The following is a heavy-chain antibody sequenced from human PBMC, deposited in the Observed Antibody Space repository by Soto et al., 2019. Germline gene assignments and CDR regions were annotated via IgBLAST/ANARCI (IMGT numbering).Heavy chain of an antibody. CDR2: ISASGGST. J-gene: IGHJ4*02. Sequence: GGSLRLSCAASGFTFSNYGMSWVRQAPGKGLEWVSSISASGGSTYYADSVKGRFTISRDNSKNTLYLQMNSLRAEDTAVYYCATHPVGYWGQGTQVTVSS. CDR3: ATHPVGY. CDR1: GFTFSNYG. V-gene: IGHV3-23*01.